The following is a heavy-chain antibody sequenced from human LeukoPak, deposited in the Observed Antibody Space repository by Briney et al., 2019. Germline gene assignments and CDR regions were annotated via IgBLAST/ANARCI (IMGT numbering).Heavy chain of an antibody. J-gene: IGHJ4*02. D-gene: IGHD3-10*01. CDR3: AKDRGITMVRGVRFDY. V-gene: IGHV3-23*01. CDR1: GFTFSSYA. CDR2: ISGSGGST. Sequence: GGSLRLSCAASGFTFSSYAMSGVRQAPGKGQVRVSAISGSGGSTYYADSVKGRFTISRDNSKNTLYLQMNSLRAEDTAVYYCAKDRGITMVRGVRFDYWGQGTLVTVSS.